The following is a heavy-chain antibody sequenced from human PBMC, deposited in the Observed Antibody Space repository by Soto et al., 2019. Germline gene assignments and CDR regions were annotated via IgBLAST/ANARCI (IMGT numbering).Heavy chain of an antibody. J-gene: IGHJ4*02. CDR2: IIPILGIA. D-gene: IGHD3-22*01. V-gene: IGHV1-69*02. CDR3: ARGLHYDSISLDDY. CDR1: GGTFSSYI. Sequence: QVQLVQSGAEVKKPGSSVKVSCKASGGTFSSYIISWVRQAPGRGLEWMGRIIPILGIAKYAQKFQGRVTITADKSTSTAYMELSSLRSEDTAVYYCARGLHYDSISLDDYWGQGTLVTVSS.